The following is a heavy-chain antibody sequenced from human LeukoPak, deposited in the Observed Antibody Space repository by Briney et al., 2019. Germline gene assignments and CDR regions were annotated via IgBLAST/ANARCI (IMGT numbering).Heavy chain of an antibody. Sequence: ASVKVSCKASGYTFTSYAMHWVRQAPGQRLEWMGWINAGNGNTKYSQKFQGRVTTTRDTSASTAYMELSSLRSEDTAVYYCARGDSSGYYYEYYFDYWGQGTLVTVSS. D-gene: IGHD3-22*01. V-gene: IGHV1-3*01. J-gene: IGHJ4*02. CDR3: ARGDSSGYYYEYYFDY. CDR2: INAGNGNT. CDR1: GYTFTSYA.